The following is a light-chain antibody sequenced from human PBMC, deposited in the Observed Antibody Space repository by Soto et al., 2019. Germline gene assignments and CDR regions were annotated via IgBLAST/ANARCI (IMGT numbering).Light chain of an antibody. J-gene: IGLJ1*01. V-gene: IGLV1-51*01. Sequence: QSVLTQPPSVSAAPGQKVTISFSGSISNIGGNSVSWYQQLPGTAPKLIIYDDNKRPSGIPDRFYGSKSGTSATLGITGFQTGDEADYYCGSWDSSLSAYVFGTGTKV. CDR1: ISNIGGNS. CDR2: DDN. CDR3: GSWDSSLSAYV.